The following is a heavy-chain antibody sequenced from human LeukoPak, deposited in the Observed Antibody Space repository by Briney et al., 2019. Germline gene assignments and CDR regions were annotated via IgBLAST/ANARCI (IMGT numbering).Heavy chain of an antibody. J-gene: IGHJ4*02. CDR3: ASGPMTMVVTPGLGCFDY. V-gene: IGHV4-34*01. CDR1: GEPFCGYY. Sequence: SETLSLTCAVYGEPFCGYYWSWIRQPPGEGREWIGEINHSGNTNYNTSLKSGVTISVDTSKIQFSLKLSSVTAAGTGVYYCASGPMTMVVTPGLGCFDYWGQGTVVTVSS. CDR2: INHSGNT. D-gene: IGHD4-23*01.